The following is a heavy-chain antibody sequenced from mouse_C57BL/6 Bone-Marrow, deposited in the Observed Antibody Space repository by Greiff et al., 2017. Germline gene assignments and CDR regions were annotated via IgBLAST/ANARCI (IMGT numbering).Heavy chain of an antibody. CDR3: ARDYGNYPYYAMDY. CDR1: GYTFTSYW. D-gene: IGHD2-1*01. J-gene: IGHJ4*01. CDR2: IDPSDSYT. Sequence: QVQLQQSGAELVMPGASVKLSCKASGYTFTSYWMHWVKQRPGQGLEWIGEIDPSDSYTNYNQKFKGKSTLTVDKSSSTAYMQLSSLTSEDSAVYDCARDYGNYPYYAMDYWGQGTSVTVSS. V-gene: IGHV1-69*01.